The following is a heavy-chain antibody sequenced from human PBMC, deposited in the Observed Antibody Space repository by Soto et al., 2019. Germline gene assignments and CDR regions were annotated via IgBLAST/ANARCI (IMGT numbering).Heavy chain of an antibody. J-gene: IGHJ4*02. V-gene: IGHV3-48*02. D-gene: IGHD3-3*01. CDR2: ISSSTSNR. CDR1: GFTFSSYG. CDR3: AREEKTLSGYNPYYFDY. Sequence: GGSLRLSCAATGFTFSSYGMHWVRQASGKGLEWVSYISSSTSNRYYADSVKGRFTISRDNARNSLYLQMNSLRDEDTAVYYCAREEKTLSGYNPYYFDYWGQGTLVTVSS.